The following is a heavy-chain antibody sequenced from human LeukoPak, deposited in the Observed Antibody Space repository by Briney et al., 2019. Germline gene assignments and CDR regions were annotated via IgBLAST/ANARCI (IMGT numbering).Heavy chain of an antibody. CDR3: ARPVGYCSGGSCYSLGY. D-gene: IGHD2-15*01. CDR2: IIPIFGTA. CDR1: GGTFSSYA. V-gene: IGHV1-69*05. Sequence: ASVKVSCKASGGTFSSYAISWVRQAPGQGLEWMGGIIPIFGTANYAQKFQGRVTITTDESTSTAYMELSSLRSEDTAVYYCARPVGYCSGGSCYSLGYWSQGTLVTVSS. J-gene: IGHJ4*02.